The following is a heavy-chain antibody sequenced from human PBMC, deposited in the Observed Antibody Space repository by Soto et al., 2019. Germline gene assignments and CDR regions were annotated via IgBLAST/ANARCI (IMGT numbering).Heavy chain of an antibody. V-gene: IGHV3-33*01. CDR1: GFTFSSYG. Sequence: QVQLVESGGGVVQPGRSLRLSCAASGFTFSSYGMHWVRQAPGKGLEWVAVIWYDGSNKYYADSVKGRFTISRDNSKNTLYLKMNSLRAEDTAVYYCARDPAVVVAYYGMDVWGQGTTVTVSS. CDR2: IWYDGSNK. J-gene: IGHJ6*02. D-gene: IGHD2-15*01. CDR3: ARDPAVVVAYYGMDV.